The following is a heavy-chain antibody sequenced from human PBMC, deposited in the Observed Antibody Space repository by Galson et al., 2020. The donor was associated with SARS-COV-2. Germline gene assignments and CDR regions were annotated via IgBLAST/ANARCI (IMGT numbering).Heavy chain of an antibody. Sequence: PSETLSLTCAVYGGSFSDYHWTWLRHPPGKGLEWIGEVHHRGTTNYNSSLKRRATISVDTTKNQFSLKLSSVTAADTAVYYCARGNRDINMILVVITAVNYHFDGWGQGTLVTVAS. CDR3: ARGNRDINMILVVITAVNYHFDG. CDR1: GGSFSDYH. V-gene: IGHV4-34*01. J-gene: IGHJ4*02. CDR2: VHHRGTT. D-gene: IGHD3-22*01.